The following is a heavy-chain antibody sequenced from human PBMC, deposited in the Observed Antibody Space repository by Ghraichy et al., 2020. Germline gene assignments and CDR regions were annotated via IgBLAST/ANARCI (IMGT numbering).Heavy chain of an antibody. D-gene: IGHD3-3*01. V-gene: IGHV3-21*01. J-gene: IGHJ4*02. CDR3: ARVGPSLTIPVNY. CDR1: GFTFSSYS. Sequence: GGSLRLSCAASGFTFSSYSMNWVRQAPGKGLEWVSSISSSSSYIYYADSVKGRFTISRDNAKNSLYLQMNSLRAEDTAVYYCARVGPSLTIPVNYWGQGTLVTVSS. CDR2: ISSSSSYI.